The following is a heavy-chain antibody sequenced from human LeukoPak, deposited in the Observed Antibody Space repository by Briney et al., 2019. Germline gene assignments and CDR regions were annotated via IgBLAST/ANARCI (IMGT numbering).Heavy chain of an antibody. D-gene: IGHD2-15*01. Sequence: GGSWRLSCTASGFTFSNYAMSWVRQAPGKGLEWVSTISGSDGSTYYADSVKGRFTISRDNSKNTLYLQMNSLRVEDTAIYYCAKGRGYCTGGSCYSDYWGQGTLVTVSS. J-gene: IGHJ4*02. CDR1: GFTFSNYA. CDR2: ISGSDGST. V-gene: IGHV3-23*01. CDR3: AKGRGYCTGGSCYSDY.